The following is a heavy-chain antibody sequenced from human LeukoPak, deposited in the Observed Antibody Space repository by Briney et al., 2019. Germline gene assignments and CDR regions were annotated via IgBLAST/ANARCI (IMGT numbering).Heavy chain of an antibody. CDR2: IYTSGSA. Sequence: PSETLSLTCTVSSGSISSGRYYWRWIRQPAGEGLEWIGRIYTSGSANYNPSLKSRVTISVDKTKNQFSLKLSSVTAADTAVYYCARQVSSGYYYYWGQGTLVTVSS. CDR3: ARQVSSGYYYY. CDR1: SGSISSGRYY. J-gene: IGHJ4*02. V-gene: IGHV4-61*02. D-gene: IGHD3-22*01.